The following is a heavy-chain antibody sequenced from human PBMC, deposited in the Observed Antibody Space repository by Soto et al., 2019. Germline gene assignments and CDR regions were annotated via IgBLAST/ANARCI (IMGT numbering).Heavy chain of an antibody. Sequence: TSETLSLTCTVSGDSISSYYWSWIRQPPGKGLEWIGYIYYSGSTNYNPSLKSRVTISVDTSKNQFSLKLSSVTAADTAVYYCARGAFSDYYDSWFDPWGQGTLVTAPQ. J-gene: IGHJ5*02. D-gene: IGHD3-22*01. CDR3: ARGAFSDYYDSWFDP. CDR1: GDSISSYY. CDR2: IYYSGST. V-gene: IGHV4-59*01.